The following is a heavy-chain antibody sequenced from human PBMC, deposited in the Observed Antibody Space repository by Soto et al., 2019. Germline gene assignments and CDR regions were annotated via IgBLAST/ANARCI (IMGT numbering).Heavy chain of an antibody. CDR1: GFSFSTHG. J-gene: IGHJ6*02. Sequence: QVQLVESGGGVVQPGRSLRLSCASSGFSFSTHGMQWVRQAPGKGLEWVAIISYDGFIKYSADDVKGQFTISRDNSKNTLFLQMDSLRAEDSAVYYCAKDLKASGGHSGTLNYYYGMDVWGQGTTVIVSS. V-gene: IGHV3-30*18. D-gene: IGHD3-10*01. CDR2: ISYDGFIK. CDR3: AKDLKASGGHSGTLNYYYGMDV.